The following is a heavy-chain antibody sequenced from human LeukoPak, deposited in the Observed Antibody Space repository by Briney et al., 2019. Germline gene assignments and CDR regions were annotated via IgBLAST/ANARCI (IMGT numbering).Heavy chain of an antibody. V-gene: IGHV3-33*01. CDR1: VFTFSSYG. CDR2: IWYDGSNK. Sequence: PGRSLRLSCAASVFTFSSYGMHLVRQAPGKGLEWVAVIWYDGSNKYYADSVKGRFTISRDNSKNTLYLQMNSLRAEDTAVYYCARDSNPETGTTYYGMDVWGQGTTVTVSS. J-gene: IGHJ6*02. D-gene: IGHD1-7*01. CDR3: ARDSNPETGTTYYGMDV.